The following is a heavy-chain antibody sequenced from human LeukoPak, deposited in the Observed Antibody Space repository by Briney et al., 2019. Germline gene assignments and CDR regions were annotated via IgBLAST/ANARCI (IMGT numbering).Heavy chain of an antibody. CDR1: RYTFTSYY. CDR3: ARDRRYYYSSGSYYDY. Sequence: ASVKVSCKASRYTFTSYYMHWVRQAPGQGLEWMGIINPSGGSTSYAQKFQGRVTMTRDTSTSTVYMELSSLRSEDTAVYYCARDRRYYYSSGSYYDYWGQGTLVTVSS. J-gene: IGHJ4*02. D-gene: IGHD3-10*01. CDR2: INPSGGST. V-gene: IGHV1-46*01.